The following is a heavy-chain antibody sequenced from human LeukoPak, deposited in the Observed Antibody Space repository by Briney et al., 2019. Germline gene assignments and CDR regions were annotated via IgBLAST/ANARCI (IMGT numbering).Heavy chain of an antibody. CDR3: VRDGGNWDVDY. CDR1: GGSITNYY. J-gene: IGHJ4*02. V-gene: IGHV4-59*12. D-gene: IGHD3-16*01. Sequence: SSETLSLTCTVSGGSITNYYWTWIRQPPGKGLEWIGYIHYSGSTNYNPSLKSRVTISVDTSKNQFSLKLSSVTAADTAVYFCVRDGGNWDVDYWGQGTLVTVSS. CDR2: IHYSGST.